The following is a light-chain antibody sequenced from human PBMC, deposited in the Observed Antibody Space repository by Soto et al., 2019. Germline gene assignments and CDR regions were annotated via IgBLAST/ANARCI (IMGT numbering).Light chain of an antibody. CDR2: AAS. CDR1: QSVSSSY. V-gene: IGKV3-20*01. J-gene: IGKJ4*01. Sequence: EIVLTQSPGTLSFSPGERATLSCRASQSVSSSYLAWYQQKPGQAPRLFIYAASNRATGIPDRFSGSGSGTDFTLTISSLQSEDFAVYYCQQYNNWPLTFGGGTKVDIK. CDR3: QQYNNWPLT.